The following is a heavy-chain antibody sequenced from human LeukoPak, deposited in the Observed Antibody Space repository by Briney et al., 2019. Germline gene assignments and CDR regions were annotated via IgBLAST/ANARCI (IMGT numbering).Heavy chain of an antibody. CDR1: GFTVSNNY. V-gene: IGHV3-53*01. Sequence: PGGSLRLSCAASGFTVSNNYRSWVRQAPGEGLEGVAVIYSGGSTYYADSVKGRFTISRDNSKNTLYLQMNSLRAEDTAVYYCAKDHSSFYYYYMDVWGKGTTVTVSS. J-gene: IGHJ6*03. D-gene: IGHD6-13*01. CDR3: AKDHSSFYYYYMDV. CDR2: IYSGGST.